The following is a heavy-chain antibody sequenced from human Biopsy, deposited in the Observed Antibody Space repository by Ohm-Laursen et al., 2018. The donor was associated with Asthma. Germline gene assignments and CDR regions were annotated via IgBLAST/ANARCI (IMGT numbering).Heavy chain of an antibody. Sequence: SDTLSLTCAVYGGSLSSYYWRWIRQTPGKGLEWLGDTHHSGYNNYNPSLSRRPTLSVDTSNNQFPLKLTSATAADTAVFYFSRGSSSRLSRWELLVSGGKRAHSYYGMDVWGQGTTVTVSS. CDR2: THHSGYN. CDR3: SRGSSSRLSRWELLVSGGKRAHSYYGMDV. CDR1: GGSLSSYY. V-gene: IGHV4-34*01. J-gene: IGHJ6*02. D-gene: IGHD1-26*01.